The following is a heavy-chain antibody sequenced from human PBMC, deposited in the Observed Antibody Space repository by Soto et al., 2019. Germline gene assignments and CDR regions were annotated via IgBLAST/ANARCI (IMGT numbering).Heavy chain of an antibody. CDR1: GFTFSAYA. J-gene: IGHJ3*02. Sequence: EVQLLESGGGVVQPGGSLRLSCAASGFTFSAYAMSWVRQAPGKGLQWVSGVGGSDTDKHYADSVRGRFTVSRDNSKNTLYLKMNSLSADDTAVYYCAKDATAVNGVWDPFDMWGQGTEVTVSS. D-gene: IGHD2-8*01. CDR2: VGGSDTDK. CDR3: AKDATAVNGVWDPFDM. V-gene: IGHV3-23*01.